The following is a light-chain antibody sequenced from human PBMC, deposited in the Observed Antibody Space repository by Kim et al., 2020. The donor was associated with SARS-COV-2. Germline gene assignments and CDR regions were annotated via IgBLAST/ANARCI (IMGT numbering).Light chain of an antibody. J-gene: IGLJ2*01. CDR3: GTWDSSLGGVV. V-gene: IGLV1-51*01. CDR1: GSNIGNNF. CDR2: DNN. Sequence: GQKVTLSGSGSGSNIGNNFVSWYQQLPGTAPKLLIYDNNKRPSGIPDRFSGSRSGTSATLGITGLQTGDEADYHCGTWDSSLGGVVFGGGTQLTVL.